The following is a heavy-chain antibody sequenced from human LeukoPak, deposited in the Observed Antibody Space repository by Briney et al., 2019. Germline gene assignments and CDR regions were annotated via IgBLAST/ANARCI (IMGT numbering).Heavy chain of an antibody. CDR1: GGSFSGYY. Sequence: PSETLSLTCAVYGGSFSGYYWSWIRQPPGKGLEWIGYIYYSGSTNYNPSLKSRVTISVDTSKNQFSLKLSSVTAADTAVYYCARVLSHYSYYMDVWGKGRTVTVSS. V-gene: IGHV4-59*01. D-gene: IGHD2-15*01. J-gene: IGHJ6*03. CDR3: ARVLSHYSYYMDV. CDR2: IYYSGST.